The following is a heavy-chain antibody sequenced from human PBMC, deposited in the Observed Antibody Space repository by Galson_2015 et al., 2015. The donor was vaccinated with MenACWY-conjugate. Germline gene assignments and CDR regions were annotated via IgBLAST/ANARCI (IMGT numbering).Heavy chain of an antibody. V-gene: IGHV3-30*02. Sequence: LRLSCATSGFTFSAYGMHWVRQAPGKGLEWLAFMRYDGSDGTHADSVKGRFIISRDDSRRTLSLQMNNLTTEDTAVYFCAKDKIYFGSGSYLYYFDYWGQGTLVTVSS. CDR1: GFTFSAYG. CDR2: MRYDGSDG. D-gene: IGHD3-10*01. CDR3: AKDKIYFGSGSYLYYFDY. J-gene: IGHJ4*02.